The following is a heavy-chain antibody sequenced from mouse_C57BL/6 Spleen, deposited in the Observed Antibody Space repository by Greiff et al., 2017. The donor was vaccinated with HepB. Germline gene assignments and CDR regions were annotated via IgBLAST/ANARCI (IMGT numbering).Heavy chain of an antibody. Sequence: QVQLQQPGAELVKPGASVKMSCKASGYTFTSYWITWVKQRPGQGLEWIGDIYPGSGSTNYNEKFKGKATLTADTSSSTAYMQLSSLTSEDSAVYYCARGGHYYGSSFFDYWGQGTTLTVSS. CDR1: GYTFTSYW. CDR3: ARGGHYYGSSFFDY. J-gene: IGHJ2*01. CDR2: IYPGSGST. D-gene: IGHD1-1*01. V-gene: IGHV1-55*01.